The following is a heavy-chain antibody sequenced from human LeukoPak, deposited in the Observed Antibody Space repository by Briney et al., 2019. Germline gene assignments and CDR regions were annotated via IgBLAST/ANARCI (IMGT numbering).Heavy chain of an antibody. Sequence: ASVKVSCKASGYTFTSYGITWVRQAPGQGLEWMGWISTYNGNTDYAQRLQGRVTMTTDTSTSTAYMELRSLRSEDTAVYYCATEGKMVRGLYTDFWGQGTLVTVSS. J-gene: IGHJ4*02. V-gene: IGHV1-18*01. CDR1: GYTFTSYG. CDR3: ATEGKMVRGLYTDF. D-gene: IGHD3-10*01. CDR2: ISTYNGNT.